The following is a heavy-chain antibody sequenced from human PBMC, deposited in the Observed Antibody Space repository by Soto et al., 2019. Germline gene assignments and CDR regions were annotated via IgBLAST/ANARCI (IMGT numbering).Heavy chain of an antibody. D-gene: IGHD3-10*01. Sequence: KPSETLSLTCAVYGGTLSGYFWTWVRRPPGKGLEWIGEIEHNGNNNINPSLKSRVTLSVDTSKNQISLTLTSVTAADTAVYYCARDFRYFPYWGQGTLVTVSS. CDR3: ARDFRYFPY. CDR1: GGTLSGYF. CDR2: IEHNGNN. V-gene: IGHV4-34*01. J-gene: IGHJ4*02.